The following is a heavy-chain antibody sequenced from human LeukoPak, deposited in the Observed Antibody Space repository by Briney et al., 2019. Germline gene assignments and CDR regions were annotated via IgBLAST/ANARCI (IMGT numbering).Heavy chain of an antibody. D-gene: IGHD6-19*01. J-gene: IGHJ4*02. Sequence: ASGPALVKPTQTLTLTCTFSGFSLSTSGMRVRWIRQPPGKALEWLARIDWDDDKFYSTSLKTRLTISKDTSKNQVVLTMTNMDPVDTATYYCARTQYSSGWYYFDYWGQGTLVTVSS. CDR2: IDWDDDK. V-gene: IGHV2-70*04. CDR1: GFSLSTSGMR. CDR3: ARTQYSSGWYYFDY.